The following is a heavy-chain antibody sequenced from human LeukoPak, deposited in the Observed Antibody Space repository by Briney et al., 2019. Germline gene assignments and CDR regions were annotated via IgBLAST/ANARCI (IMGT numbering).Heavy chain of an antibody. V-gene: IGHV4-59*01. CDR1: GGSISSYY. D-gene: IGHD3-3*01. J-gene: IGHJ4*02. Sequence: SGTLSLTCTVSGGSISSYYWSWIRKPPGKGLEWVGYIYYSRSTNYNPSLKSRVTISVDTSKNQFSLKLSSVTAADTAVYYCAGAPHTYYDFWSGSEFDYWGQGTLVTVSS. CDR2: IYYSRST. CDR3: AGAPHTYYDFWSGSEFDY.